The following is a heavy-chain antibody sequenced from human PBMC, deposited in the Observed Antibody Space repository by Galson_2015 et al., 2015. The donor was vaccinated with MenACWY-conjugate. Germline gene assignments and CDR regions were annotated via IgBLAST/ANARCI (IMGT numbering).Heavy chain of an antibody. J-gene: IGHJ4*02. CDR3: AKSSVGSGSLIFDY. V-gene: IGHV3-23*01. CDR2: ISGSGGST. Sequence: LRLSCAASGFTFSIYALTWVRQAPGKGLEWVSAISGSGGSTYYADSVKGRFTISRDNSKNTLYLQMNSLRAEDTAIYYCAKSSVGSGSLIFDYWGQGTLVTVSS. CDR1: GFTFSIYA. D-gene: IGHD3-10*01.